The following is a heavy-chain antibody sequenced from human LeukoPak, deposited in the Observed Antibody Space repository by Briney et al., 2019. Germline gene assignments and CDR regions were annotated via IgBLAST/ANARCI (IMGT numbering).Heavy chain of an antibody. J-gene: IGHJ4*02. D-gene: IGHD3-22*01. CDR2: ISTSGGSS. Sequence: GGSLRLSCAASGFTFSSYAMSWVRQALGKGLEWVSGISTSGGSSSYADSVKGRLTISRDNPRNTLYMQMNSLRAEDTALYYCAIMHPYYDGSGYWVQWGQGTLVTVSS. V-gene: IGHV3-23*01. CDR3: AIMHPYYDGSGYWVQ. CDR1: GFTFSSYA.